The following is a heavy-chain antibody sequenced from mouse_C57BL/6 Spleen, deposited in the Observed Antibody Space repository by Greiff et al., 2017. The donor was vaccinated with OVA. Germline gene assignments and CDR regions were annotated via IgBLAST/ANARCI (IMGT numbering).Heavy chain of an antibody. D-gene: IGHD3-3*01. V-gene: IGHV5-6*02. J-gene: IGHJ1*03. CDR2: ISSGSSYT. Sequence: EVKLVESGGDLVKPGGSLQLSCAASGFTFSSYGMSWVRQTPDKRLEWVATISSGSSYTYYPDSVKGRFTISRDNDKNTRYLQMSSLKSEDRALYYCARGEGRGDWDFDVWGTGTTVTVSS. CDR3: ARGEGRGDWDFDV. CDR1: GFTFSSYG.